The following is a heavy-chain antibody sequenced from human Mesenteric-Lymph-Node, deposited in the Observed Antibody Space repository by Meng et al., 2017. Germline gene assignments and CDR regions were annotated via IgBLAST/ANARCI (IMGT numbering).Heavy chain of an antibody. CDR3: ARQIFEFGYGGNSPFDY. Sequence: QLQRQESGPGLVKPSETLPLTCTAAGGSISSTAYYWGWIRQPPGKGPEWIGSIYYSGGNYHNPYLKSRLTISVDTSKSQLALKLSSVTAADTAVYYCARQIFEFGYGGNSPFDYWGQGTLVTVSS. CDR1: GGSISSTAYY. CDR2: IYYSGGN. D-gene: IGHD4-23*01. J-gene: IGHJ4*02. V-gene: IGHV4-39*01.